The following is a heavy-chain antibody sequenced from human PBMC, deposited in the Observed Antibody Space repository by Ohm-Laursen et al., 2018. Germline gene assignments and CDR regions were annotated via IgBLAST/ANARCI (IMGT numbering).Heavy chain of an antibody. D-gene: IGHD1-14*01. V-gene: IGHV3-53*01. J-gene: IGHJ3*02. CDR3: ARVPPEAYAFDI. CDR1: GFTVSSNY. Sequence: SLRLSCAASGFTVSSNYMSWVRQAPGKGLAWVSVIYSGGSTYYADSVKGRFTISRDNSKNTLYLQMNSLRAEDTAVYYCARVPPEAYAFDIWGQGTMVTVSS. CDR2: IYSGGST.